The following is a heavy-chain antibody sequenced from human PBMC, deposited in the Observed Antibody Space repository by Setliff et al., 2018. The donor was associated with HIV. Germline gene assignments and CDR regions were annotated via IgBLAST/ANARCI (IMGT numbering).Heavy chain of an antibody. Sequence: ASVKVSCKASGYTFTSYAMHWVRQAPGQRLEWMGWIHAGNGYTKYSQKFQGRVTFTRDTSASAAYMDLSSLRSEDTAVYYCARIWGASGGRPDWHAFDMWGQGTMVTVSS. J-gene: IGHJ3*02. D-gene: IGHD2-15*01. CDR3: ARIWGASGGRPDWHAFDM. CDR1: GYTFTSYA. V-gene: IGHV1-3*01. CDR2: IHAGNGYT.